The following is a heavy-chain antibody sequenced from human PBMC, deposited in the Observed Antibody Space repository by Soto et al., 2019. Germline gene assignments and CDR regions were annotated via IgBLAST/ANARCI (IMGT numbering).Heavy chain of an antibody. D-gene: IGHD6-19*01. Sequence: QVHLQESGPGLVKPSQTLSLTCTVSGGSISSGGYYWRWIRQHPGKGLEWIGNIYYSRSTYYNPSLKGRLSISVDTSKNHFSLRLSSVTGTDPAVYSCARIEGGSRGWFSYWGQGTLVTVSS. J-gene: IGHJ4*02. CDR1: GGSISSGGYY. CDR3: ARIEGGSRGWFSY. V-gene: IGHV4-31*03. CDR2: IYYSRST.